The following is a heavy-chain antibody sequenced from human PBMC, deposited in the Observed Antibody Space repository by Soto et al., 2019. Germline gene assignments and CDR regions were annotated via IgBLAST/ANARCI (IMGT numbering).Heavy chain of an antibody. D-gene: IGHD2-21*01. CDR1: GFTFSSYG. CDR3: AKDVVDYYYYYGMDV. Sequence: QVQLVESGGGVVQPGRSLRLSCAASGFTFSSYGMHWVRQAPGKGLEWVAVISYDGSNKYYADSVKGRFTISRDNSKNTVYLQVNSMRAADTAVYYCAKDVVDYYYYYGMDVWGQGTTVTVSS. V-gene: IGHV3-30*18. J-gene: IGHJ6*02. CDR2: ISYDGSNK.